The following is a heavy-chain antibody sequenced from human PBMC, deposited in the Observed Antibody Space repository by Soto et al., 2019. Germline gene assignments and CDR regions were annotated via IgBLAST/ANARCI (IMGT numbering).Heavy chain of an antibody. J-gene: IGHJ4*01. CDR2: IYYSGST. CDR1: GGAISSYY. Sequence: PSETLSLTCTVSGGAISSYYWSWIRQPPGKGLEWIGYIYYSGSTNYNPSLKSRVTISVDTSKNQFSLKLNSMTAADTAVYYCERRHGPDIDAYYCGQGFLVTVSA. V-gene: IGHV4-59*08. D-gene: IGHD3-9*01. CDR3: ERRHGPDIDAYY.